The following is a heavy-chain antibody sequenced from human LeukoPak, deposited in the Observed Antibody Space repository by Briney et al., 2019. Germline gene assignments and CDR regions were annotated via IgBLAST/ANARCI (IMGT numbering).Heavy chain of an antibody. CDR2: IKTDGSTT. D-gene: IGHD2-8*01. V-gene: IGHV3-74*01. Sequence: GGSLRLSCAVSGFTFSSSWMHWVRQAPGKGLVWVSHIKTDGSTTAYADSVKGRFTFSRDNSKNTLYLQMNSLRAEDTAVYYCAKEYCSNSVCHSLDYWGQGTLVTVSS. J-gene: IGHJ4*02. CDR3: AKEYCSNSVCHSLDY. CDR1: GFTFSSSW.